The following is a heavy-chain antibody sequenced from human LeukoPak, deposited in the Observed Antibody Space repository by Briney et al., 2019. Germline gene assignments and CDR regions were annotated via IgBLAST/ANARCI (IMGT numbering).Heavy chain of an antibody. V-gene: IGHV4-61*02. D-gene: IGHD1-7*01. J-gene: IGHJ4*02. CDR1: GGSISSGGYY. Sequence: PSETLSLTCTVSGGSISSGGYYWSWVRQPAGKGLEWIGRIYSSGSNNYNPSLESRVTMSVDTSKNQFSLKLSSVTAADTAMYYCARDNELGRSFDYWGQGILVTVSS. CDR2: IYSSGSN. CDR3: ARDNELGRSFDY.